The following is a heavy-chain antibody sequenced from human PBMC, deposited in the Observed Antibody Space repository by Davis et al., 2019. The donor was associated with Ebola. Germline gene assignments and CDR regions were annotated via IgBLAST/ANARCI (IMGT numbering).Heavy chain of an antibody. Sequence: GESLKISCKASGNSFTSHWIGWVRQMPGKGLDWMGIIYTVDSATRYSPSFRGQVTISADKSMKTAFLQWSSLKASDSGMYYCASLRRTITGMDDGFDIWGQGTMVTVSS. J-gene: IGHJ3*02. CDR1: GNSFTSHW. D-gene: IGHD2-8*02. CDR2: IYTVDSAT. CDR3: ASLRRTITGMDDGFDI. V-gene: IGHV5-51*01.